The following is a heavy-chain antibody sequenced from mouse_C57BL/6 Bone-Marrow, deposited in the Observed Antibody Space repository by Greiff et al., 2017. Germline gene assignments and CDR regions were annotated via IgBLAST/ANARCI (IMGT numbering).Heavy chain of an antibody. CDR3: ARGLRPDY. Sequence: QVHVKQPGAELVMPGASVKLSCKASGYTFTSYWMHWVKQRPGQGLEWIGEIDPSDSYTNYNQKFKGKSTLTVDKSSSTAYMQLSSLTSEDSAVYYCARGLRPDYWGQGTTLTVSS. J-gene: IGHJ2*01. V-gene: IGHV1-69*01. D-gene: IGHD3-2*02. CDR2: IDPSDSYT. CDR1: GYTFTSYW.